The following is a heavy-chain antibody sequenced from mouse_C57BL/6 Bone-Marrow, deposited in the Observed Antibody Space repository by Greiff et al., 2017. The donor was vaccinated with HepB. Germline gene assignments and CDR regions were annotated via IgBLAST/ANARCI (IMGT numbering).Heavy chain of an antibody. J-gene: IGHJ1*03. V-gene: IGHV1-5*01. CDR3: TISFRSPYYGSSIWYFDV. CDR1: GYTFTSYW. D-gene: IGHD1-1*01. Sequence: EVQLQQSGPVLARPGASVKMSCKPSGYTFTSYWMHWVKQRPGQGLEWIGAIYPGNSDTSYNQKFKGKAKLTAVTSASTAYMELSSLTNEDSAVYYCTISFRSPYYGSSIWYFDVWGTGTTVTVSS. CDR2: IYPGNSDT.